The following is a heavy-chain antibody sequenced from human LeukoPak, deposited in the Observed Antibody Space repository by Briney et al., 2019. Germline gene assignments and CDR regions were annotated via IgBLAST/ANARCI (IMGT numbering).Heavy chain of an antibody. Sequence: PGGSLKLSCAASGFTFSTYAMHWVRQAPGKGLEWVAVMPYDGSSTYYADSVKGRFTISRDNSKNTLYLQMNSLRAEDTAVYYCVREGVAASGTRGYYFDYWGQGTLVTVSS. J-gene: IGHJ4*02. CDR3: VREGVAASGTRGYYFDY. CDR2: MPYDGSST. V-gene: IGHV3-30-3*01. CDR1: GFTFSTYA. D-gene: IGHD6-13*01.